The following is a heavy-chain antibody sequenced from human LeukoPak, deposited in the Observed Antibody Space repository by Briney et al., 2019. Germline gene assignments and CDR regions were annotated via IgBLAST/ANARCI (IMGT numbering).Heavy chain of an antibody. Sequence: KASETLSLTCAVYGGSFSGYYWSWIRQPPGKGLEWIGEINHSGSTNYNPSLKSRVTISVDTSKNQFSLKLSSVTAADTAVYYCARVTLRRGYSYGSDYWGQGTLVTVSS. V-gene: IGHV4-34*01. CDR2: INHSGST. D-gene: IGHD5-18*01. CDR1: GGSFSGYY. CDR3: ARVTLRRGYSYGSDY. J-gene: IGHJ4*02.